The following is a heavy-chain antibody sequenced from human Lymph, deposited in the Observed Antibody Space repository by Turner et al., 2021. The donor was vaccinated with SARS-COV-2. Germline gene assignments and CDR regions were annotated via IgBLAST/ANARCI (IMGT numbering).Heavy chain of an antibody. D-gene: IGHD6-19*01. CDR2: ISSSSTYI. CDR3: AGQAVAGTSLGYYYYGMDV. Sequence: EVQLVESGGGLVKPGGSLRLSCAASGFTFSRYSMHWVRQAPGKGLEWVSSISSSSTYIYYADSVKGRFTISRDNAKNSLYLQMNSLRAEDTAVYYCAGQAVAGTSLGYYYYGMDVWGQGTTVTVSS. CDR1: GFTFSRYS. J-gene: IGHJ6*02. V-gene: IGHV3-21*01.